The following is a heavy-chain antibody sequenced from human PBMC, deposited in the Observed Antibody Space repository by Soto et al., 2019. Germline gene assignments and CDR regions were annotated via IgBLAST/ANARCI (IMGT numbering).Heavy chain of an antibody. J-gene: IGHJ6*02. V-gene: IGHV4-30-4*01. D-gene: IGHD2-2*02. Sequence: QVQLQESGPGLVKPSQTLSLTCTVSGGSISSGDYYWSWIRQPPGKGLEWIGYIYYSGSTYYNPSLKSRVTISVDTSKNQFSLKLSSVTAADTAVYYCARGRGYQLLYAYYYYGMDVWGQGTTVTVSS. CDR3: ARGRGYQLLYAYYYYGMDV. CDR2: IYYSGST. CDR1: GGSISSGDYY.